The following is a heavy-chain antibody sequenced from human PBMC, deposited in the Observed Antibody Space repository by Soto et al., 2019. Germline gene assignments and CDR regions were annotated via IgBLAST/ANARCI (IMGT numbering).Heavy chain of an antibody. D-gene: IGHD4-17*01. J-gene: IGHJ6*03. CDR3: ARTYGDYGYYYYYMDV. Sequence: QVQLQESGPGLVKPSETLSLTCTVSGGSISSYYWSWIRQPPGKGLEWIGYIYYSGSTNYNPSLKSRVTISVDTPKNQFSLKLSSVTAADTAVYYCARTYGDYGYYYYYMDVWGKGTTVTVSS. V-gene: IGHV4-59*01. CDR2: IYYSGST. CDR1: GGSISSYY.